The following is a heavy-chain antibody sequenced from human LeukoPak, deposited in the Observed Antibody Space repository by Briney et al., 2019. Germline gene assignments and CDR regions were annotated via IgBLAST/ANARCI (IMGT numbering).Heavy chain of an antibody. Sequence: GGSLRLSCAASGFTFDDYGMSWVRQAPGKGLEWVSGINWNGGSTGYADSVKGRFTISRDNAKNSLYLQMNSLKTEDTAVYYCTRHGDYDFWSGYFRPGYYYYYMDVWGKGTTVTVSS. D-gene: IGHD3-3*01. V-gene: IGHV3-20*04. CDR2: INWNGGST. CDR3: TRHGDYDFWSGYFRPGYYYYYMDV. J-gene: IGHJ6*03. CDR1: GFTFDDYG.